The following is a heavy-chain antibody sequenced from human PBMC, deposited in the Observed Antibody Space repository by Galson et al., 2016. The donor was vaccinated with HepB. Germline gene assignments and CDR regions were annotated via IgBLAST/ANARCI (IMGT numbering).Heavy chain of an antibody. CDR3: TTDWIVLWLGAEIFDF. V-gene: IGHV3-15*01. Sequence: SLRLSCAASGFNFSDAWMSWVRQAPGKGLEWVGRIKSKADGGTTDFAAPVKGRFTISRDDSKNTLYLQMHSLKSEDTGVYFCTTDWIVLWLGAEIFDFWGQGTLVTVSS. CDR1: GFNFSDAW. J-gene: IGHJ4*02. CDR2: IKSKADGGTT. D-gene: IGHD3-10*01.